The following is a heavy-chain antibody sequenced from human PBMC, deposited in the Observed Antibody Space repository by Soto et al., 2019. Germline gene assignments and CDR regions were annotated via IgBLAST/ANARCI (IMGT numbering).Heavy chain of an antibody. Sequence: GGSLRLSCAASGFTFSSYSMNWVRQAPGKGLEWVSYISSSSTIYYADSVKGRFTISRDNAKNSLYLQMNSLRDEDTAVYYCARDWGVSVGNYYYYYGMDVWGQGTTVTVSS. CDR3: ARDWGVSVGNYYYYYGMDV. CDR2: ISSSSTI. CDR1: GFTFSSYS. V-gene: IGHV3-48*02. D-gene: IGHD3-16*01. J-gene: IGHJ6*02.